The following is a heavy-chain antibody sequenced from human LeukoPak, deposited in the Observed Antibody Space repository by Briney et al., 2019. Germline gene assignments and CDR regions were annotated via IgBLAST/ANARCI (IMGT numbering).Heavy chain of an antibody. CDR1: GGSISSYY. J-gene: IGHJ4*02. V-gene: IGHV4-59*01. CDR3: ARGPADYFDY. D-gene: IGHD2-2*01. CDR2: IYYSGGT. Sequence: SETLSLTCTVSGGSISSYYWSWIRQPPGKGLEWIGYIYYSGGTNYNPSLKSRVTISVDTSKNQFSLKLSSVTAADTAVYYCARGPADYFDYWGQGTLVTVSS.